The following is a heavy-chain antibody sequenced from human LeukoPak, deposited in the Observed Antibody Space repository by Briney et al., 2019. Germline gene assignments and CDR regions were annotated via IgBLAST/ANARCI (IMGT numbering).Heavy chain of an antibody. CDR2: INTNTGNP. CDR1: GYTFTSYA. J-gene: IGHJ4*02. D-gene: IGHD2-2*03. Sequence: ASVKVSCKASGYTFTSYAMNWVRQAPGQGLEWMGWINTNTGNPTYAQGFTGRFVFSLDTSVSTAYLQISSLKAEDTAVYYCARDVDIVVVPAAPPLFEYRGQGTLVTVSS. CDR3: ARDVDIVVVPAAPPLFEY. V-gene: IGHV7-4-1*02.